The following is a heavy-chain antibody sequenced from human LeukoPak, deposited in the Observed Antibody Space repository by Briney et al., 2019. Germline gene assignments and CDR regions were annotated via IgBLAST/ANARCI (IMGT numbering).Heavy chain of an antibody. CDR2: LYYDGTT. CDR1: GGSIRGVSYY. CDR3: AFWSTYYFGSGEYN. Sequence: KPSETLPLTCTVSGGSIRGVSYYLGWIRQPPGQGLEWIGGLYYDGTTYYNPSLKSRVTISVDTSKNQFSLQLNSVTAADTAIYYCAFWSTYYFGSGEYNWGQGNLVTVSS. D-gene: IGHD3-3*01. J-gene: IGHJ4*02. V-gene: IGHV4-39*07.